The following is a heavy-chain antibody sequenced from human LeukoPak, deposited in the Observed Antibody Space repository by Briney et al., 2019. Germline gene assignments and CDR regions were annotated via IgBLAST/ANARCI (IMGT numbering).Heavy chain of an antibody. J-gene: IGHJ4*02. D-gene: IGHD2-2*02. Sequence: PGGSLRLSCAASGFTFSSYAMSWVRQAPGKGLKWVSAISGSGGSTYYADSVKGRFTIPRNNSKNTLYLQMNSLRAEDTAVYYCALVVPAAISYWGQGTLVTVSS. CDR3: ALVVPAAISY. CDR2: ISGSGGST. V-gene: IGHV3-23*01. CDR1: GFTFSSYA.